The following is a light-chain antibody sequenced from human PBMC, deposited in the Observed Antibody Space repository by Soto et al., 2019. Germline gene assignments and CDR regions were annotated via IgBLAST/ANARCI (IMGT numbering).Light chain of an antibody. J-gene: IGKJ1*01. Sequence: EIVLTQSPGTPSLSPGERATLSCRASQSVSSSFLDWYQQKPGQAPRLLIYGASSRATGIPDRFSGSGSGTDFTLTIGRLEPEDFAVSYCQQYGSSPRTFGQGTKVDIK. CDR2: GAS. CDR3: QQYGSSPRT. CDR1: QSVSSSF. V-gene: IGKV3-20*01.